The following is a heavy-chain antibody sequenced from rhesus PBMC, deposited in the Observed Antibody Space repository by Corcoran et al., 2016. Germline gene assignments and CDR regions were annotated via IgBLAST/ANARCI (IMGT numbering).Heavy chain of an antibody. V-gene: IGHV2-1*01. CDR2: IYWDDDK. D-gene: IGHD4-29*01. CDR3: ARRRSSDSDFDY. Sequence: QVTLKESGPALVKSTQTLTLTCTFSGFSLSTSGMGVGWIRQPPGKTLEWLAHIYWDDDKRYSASLKSRLTISKDTSKNQVVLTMTNMDPVDTATYYCARRRSSDSDFDYWARESWSPSPQ. CDR1: GFSLSTSGMG. J-gene: IGHJ4*01.